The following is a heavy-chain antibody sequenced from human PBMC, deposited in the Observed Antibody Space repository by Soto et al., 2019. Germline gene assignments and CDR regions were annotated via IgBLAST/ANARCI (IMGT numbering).Heavy chain of an antibody. V-gene: IGHV1-69*13. J-gene: IGHJ4*02. CDR1: GGTFSSYA. CDR2: IIPIFGTA. CDR3: ASGLRDGYNSIPSADY. Sequence: GASVKVSCKASGGTFSSYAIRWVRQAPGQGLEWMGGIIPIFGTANYPQKFQGRVTINEEEYTTKAYMELSSLRSEDTAVYYCASGLRDGYNSIPSADYWGQGTLVTVSS. D-gene: IGHD5-12*01.